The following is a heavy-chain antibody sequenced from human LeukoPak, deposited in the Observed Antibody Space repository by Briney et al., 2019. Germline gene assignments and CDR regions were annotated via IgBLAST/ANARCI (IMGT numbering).Heavy chain of an antibody. CDR3: AKDPYYYDSSGYYYPASYLDY. V-gene: IGHV3-23*01. Sequence: PGGSLRLSCAASGFTFSSYAMSWVRQAPGKGLEWVSAISGSGGSTYYADSVKGRFTISRDNSKNTLYLQMNSLRAEDTAVYYCAKDPYYYDSSGYYYPASYLDYWGQGTLVTVSS. D-gene: IGHD3-22*01. CDR2: ISGSGGST. CDR1: GFTFSSYA. J-gene: IGHJ4*02.